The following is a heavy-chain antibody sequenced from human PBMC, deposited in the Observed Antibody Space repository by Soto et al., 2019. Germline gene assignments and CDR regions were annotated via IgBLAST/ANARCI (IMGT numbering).Heavy chain of an antibody. CDR2: INHSGST. D-gene: IGHD1-7*01. CDR1: GGSFSGYY. CDR3: ARGQLRPRYYYYYGMDV. V-gene: IGHV4-34*01. J-gene: IGHJ6*02. Sequence: SETLSLTCAVYGGSFSGYYWSWIRQPPGKGLEWIGEINHSGSTNYNPSLKSRVTISVDTSKNQFSLKLSSVTAADTAVYYCARGQLRPRYYYYYGMDVWGQGTTVTVSS.